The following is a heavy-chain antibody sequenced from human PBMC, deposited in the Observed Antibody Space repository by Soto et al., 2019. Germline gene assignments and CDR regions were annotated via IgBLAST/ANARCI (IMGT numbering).Heavy chain of an antibody. J-gene: IGHJ4*02. D-gene: IGHD1-26*01. CDR1: GYTFTGSY. CDR2: INPNNGRT. CDR3: ARGVGGWELIDY. Sequence: ASVNVSCKASGYTFTGSYIHWGRQAPGQGLECMGWINPNNGRTNYAQKFQGRVTVTTDTSISTAYMELSRLISDDTAVYYCARGVGGWELIDYWGQGTLVTV. V-gene: IGHV1-2*02.